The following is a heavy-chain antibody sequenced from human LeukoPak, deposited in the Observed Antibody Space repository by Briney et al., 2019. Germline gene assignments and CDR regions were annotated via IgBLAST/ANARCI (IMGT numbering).Heavy chain of an antibody. CDR3: ARLSHYFDSSGYYYVRFFDY. V-gene: IGHV4-59*08. CDR1: GGTISSYS. CDR2: IYDSGST. Sequence: PSETLSLTCTVSGGTISSYSWSWLRQSPGKGLECIGYIYDSGSTNYNPSLKSRGAISVDKSKNQLSLKLSYVTAADTAVYYCARLSHYFDSSGYYYVRFFDYWGQGTLVTVSS. D-gene: IGHD3-22*01. J-gene: IGHJ4*02.